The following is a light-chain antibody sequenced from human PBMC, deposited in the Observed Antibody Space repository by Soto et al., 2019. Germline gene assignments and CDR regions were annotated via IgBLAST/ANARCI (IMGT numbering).Light chain of an antibody. Sequence: IQMTQSPSSLSASVGDRVTITCRASQSISTWLAWYQQKSGKAPKLLIYEASTLGSGVPSSFSGSGSGTEFTLTISSLQPDDFATYYCQQYNSHSETFGQGTKVDIK. V-gene: IGKV1-5*03. J-gene: IGKJ1*01. CDR3: QQYNSHSET. CDR2: EAS. CDR1: QSISTW.